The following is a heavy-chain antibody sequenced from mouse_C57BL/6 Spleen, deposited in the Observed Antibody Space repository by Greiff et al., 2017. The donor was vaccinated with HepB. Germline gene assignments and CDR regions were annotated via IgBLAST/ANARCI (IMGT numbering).Heavy chain of an antibody. Sequence: DVMLVESGGGLVKPGGSLKLSCAASGFTFSSYAMSWVRQTPEKRLEWVATISDGGSYTYYPDNVKGRFTISRDNAKNNLYLQMSHLKSEDTAMYYCARDTGVRFAYWGQGTLVTVSA. D-gene: IGHD4-1*01. V-gene: IGHV5-4*01. CDR1: GFTFSSYA. CDR3: ARDTGVRFAY. CDR2: ISDGGSYT. J-gene: IGHJ3*01.